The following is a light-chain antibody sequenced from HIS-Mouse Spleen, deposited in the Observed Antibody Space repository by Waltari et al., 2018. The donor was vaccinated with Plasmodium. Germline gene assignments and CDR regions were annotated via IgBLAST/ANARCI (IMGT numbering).Light chain of an antibody. V-gene: IGLV2-8*01. CDR1: SRDVGGSNY. CDR3: SSYAGSNNLV. Sequence: QSALTQPPSASGSPGPSVTISSPCTSRDVGGSNYFYWYQQNPGKPPKLMIYVVSKRPSGVPDRFSGSKSGNTASLTVSGLQAEDEADYYCSSYAGSNNLVFGGGTKLTVL. CDR2: VVS. J-gene: IGLJ2*01.